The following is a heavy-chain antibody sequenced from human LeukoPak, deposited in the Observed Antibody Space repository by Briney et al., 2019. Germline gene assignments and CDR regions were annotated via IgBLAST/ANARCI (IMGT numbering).Heavy chain of an antibody. V-gene: IGHV4-59*01. CDR1: GGSFSGYY. J-gene: IGHJ6*02. CDR3: ARVGGVAAFYYGSGDYYYGMDV. D-gene: IGHD3-10*01. CDR2: IYYSGST. Sequence: NPSETLSLTCAVYGGSFSGYYWSWIRQPPGKGLEWIGYIYYSGSTNYNPSLKSRVTISVDTSKNQFSLKLSSVTAADTAVYYCARVGGVAAFYYGSGDYYYGMDVWGQGTTVTVSS.